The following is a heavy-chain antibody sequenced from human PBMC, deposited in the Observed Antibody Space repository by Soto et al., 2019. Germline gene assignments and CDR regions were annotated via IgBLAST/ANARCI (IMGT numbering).Heavy chain of an antibody. Sequence: SETLSLTCVVSGFSISSGFYWGWIRQSPGKGLEWIGSIYYSGGIYYNPSLRSRISVALDTSKNQFSLKLNSVSAADTAVYYCGRGRSPPFSYFDFWGRGLLVTVSS. CDR2: IYYSGGI. V-gene: IGHV4-38-2*01. J-gene: IGHJ4*02. CDR3: GRGRSPPFSYFDF. CDR1: GFSISSGFY. D-gene: IGHD1-26*01.